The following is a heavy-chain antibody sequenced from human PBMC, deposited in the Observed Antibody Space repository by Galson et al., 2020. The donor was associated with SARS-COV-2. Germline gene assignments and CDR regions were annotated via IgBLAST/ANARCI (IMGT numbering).Heavy chain of an antibody. CDR3: ARVGVAYSYNAY. V-gene: IGHV3-23*01. J-gene: IGHJ4*02. D-gene: IGHD5-18*01. CDR2: IGGSGGDT. CDR1: GFTFDSYA. Sequence: GESLKISCIASGFTFDSYAMTWVRQAPGRGLEWVSTIGGSGGDTFYSDSVKGRFTISRDNSKNTLYLHMNRLRVEDTAVYYCARVGVAYSYNAYWGQGTLITVSS.